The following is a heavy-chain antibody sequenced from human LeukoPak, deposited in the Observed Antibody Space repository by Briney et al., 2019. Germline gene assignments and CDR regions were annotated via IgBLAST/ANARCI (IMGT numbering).Heavy chain of an antibody. J-gene: IGHJ4*02. CDR1: GFTFSRYW. CDR2: SNTDGSDT. V-gene: IGHV3-74*01. CDR3: AREDGNLKWGYSYGFDY. D-gene: IGHD5-18*01. Sequence: PGGSLRLSCAASGFTFSRYWMHWVRQGPGSGLVWVSRSNTDGSDTSYADSVKGRFTISRDNSKKTLYLQMNSLRVEDTAVYYCAREDGNLKWGYSYGFDYWGQGTLVTVSS.